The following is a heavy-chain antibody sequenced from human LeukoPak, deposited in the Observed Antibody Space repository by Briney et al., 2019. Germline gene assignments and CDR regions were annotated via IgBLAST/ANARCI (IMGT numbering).Heavy chain of an antibody. J-gene: IGHJ6*02. Sequence: ASVKVSCKASGYTFTNYYIHWVRQAPGQGLEWMGIINPSGGSTSSAQKFQGRVTMTRDTSTSTVYMEMSSLRSEDTAVYYCARVSGYCSGGSCYGLPSHGMDVWGQGTTVTVSS. CDR1: GYTFTNYY. D-gene: IGHD2-15*01. CDR2: INPSGGST. CDR3: ARVSGYCSGGSCYGLPSHGMDV. V-gene: IGHV1-46*01.